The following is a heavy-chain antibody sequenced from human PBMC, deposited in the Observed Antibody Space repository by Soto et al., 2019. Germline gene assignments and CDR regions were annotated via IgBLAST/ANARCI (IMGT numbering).Heavy chain of an antibody. CDR3: ARSYSGYYFDY. Sequence: PGGSLRLSCAASGFTFSSYAMHWVRQAPGKGLEYVSAISSNGGSTYYANSVKGRFTISRDNSKNTLYLQMGSLRTEDMAVYYCARSYSGYYFDYWGQGTLVTVSS. J-gene: IGHJ4*02. CDR2: ISSNGGST. V-gene: IGHV3-64*01. CDR1: GFTFSSYA. D-gene: IGHD1-26*01.